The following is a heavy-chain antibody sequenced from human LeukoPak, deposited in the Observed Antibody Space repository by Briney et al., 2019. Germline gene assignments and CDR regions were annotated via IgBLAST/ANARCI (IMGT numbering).Heavy chain of an antibody. CDR3: ARGAADFWSGYLVY. Sequence: PSETLSLTCTVSGGSISSGGYYWSWIRQPPGKGLEWIGYIYHSGSTYYNPSLKSRVTISVDRSKNQFSLKLSSVTAADTAVYYCARGAADFWSGYLVYWGQGTLVTVSS. V-gene: IGHV4-30-2*01. CDR2: IYHSGST. J-gene: IGHJ4*02. D-gene: IGHD3-3*01. CDR1: GGSISSGGYY.